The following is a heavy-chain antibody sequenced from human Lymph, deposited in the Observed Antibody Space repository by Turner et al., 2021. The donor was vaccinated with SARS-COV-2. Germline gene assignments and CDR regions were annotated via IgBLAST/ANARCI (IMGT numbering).Heavy chain of an antibody. V-gene: IGHV4-39*01. J-gene: IGHJ4*02. D-gene: IGHD2-8*01. CDR3: ARAPFIIVLMMYASGYFDN. CDR2: IYYSGST. CDR1: GASISSSSYY. Sequence: QLQAQVAGPALVKPSETLSLTCTVSGASISSSSYYWGWIRRPPGKGLAWSGSIYYSGSTYYNPPLKSRVTISVDTSKNQFSLKLSSVTAADTAVYYCARAPFIIVLMMYASGYFDNWGQGTLVTVSS.